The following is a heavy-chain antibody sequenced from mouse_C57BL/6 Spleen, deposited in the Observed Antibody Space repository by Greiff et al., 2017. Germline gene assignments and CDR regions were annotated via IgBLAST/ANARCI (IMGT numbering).Heavy chain of an antibody. CDR2: INYDGSST. V-gene: IGHV5-16*01. Sequence: EVHLVESEGGLVQPGSSMKLSCTASGFTFSDYYMAWVRQVPEKGLEWVANINYDGSSTYYLDSLKSRFIISRDNAKNILYLQMSSLKSEDTATDYCARDQGDVGAMDYWGQGTSVTVSS. CDR3: ARDQGDVGAMDY. CDR1: GFTFSDYY. D-gene: IGHD3-2*02. J-gene: IGHJ4*01.